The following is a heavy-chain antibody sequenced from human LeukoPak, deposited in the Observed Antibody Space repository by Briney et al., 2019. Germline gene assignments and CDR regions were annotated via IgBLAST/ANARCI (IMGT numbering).Heavy chain of an antibody. Sequence: GGSLRLSCASSGFTFSGYNLNWVRQAPGKGLDWVSYISSSGSTIYYANSVKGRFTVSRDNAKNSLFLQMNSLRAEDTAVYYCARDLDPLNYWGQGTLVTVSS. V-gene: IGHV3-48*01. CDR3: ARDLDPLNY. J-gene: IGHJ4*02. CDR1: GFTFSGYN. D-gene: IGHD3/OR15-3a*01. CDR2: ISSSGSTI.